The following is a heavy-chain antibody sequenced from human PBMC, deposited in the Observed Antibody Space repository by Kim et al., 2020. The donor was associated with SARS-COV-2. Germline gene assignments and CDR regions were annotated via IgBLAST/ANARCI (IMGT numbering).Heavy chain of an antibody. CDR2: IKQDGSEK. V-gene: IGHV3-7*01. CDR1: GFTFSSYW. J-gene: IGHJ4*02. CDR3: ARDXXXXXQDYDSSGYPTXXXXX. Sequence: GGSLRLSCAASGFTFSSYWMSWLRQAPGKGLEWVANIKQDGSEKYYVDSVKGRFXXSRDNAKNSLXXQMNSLGXEXTAVYYCARDXXXXXQDYDSSGYPTXXXXXWGQXXXVTVSS. D-gene: IGHD3-22*01.